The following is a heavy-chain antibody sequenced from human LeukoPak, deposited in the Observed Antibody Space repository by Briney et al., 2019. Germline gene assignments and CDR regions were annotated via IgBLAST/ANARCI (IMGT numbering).Heavy chain of an antibody. CDR2: IKQDGGEK. V-gene: IGHV3-7*01. CDR1: GFNFSSYW. D-gene: IGHD5-24*01. CDR3: ARGWLQGAFDI. Sequence: PGGSLRLSCAASGFNFSSYWINWVRQAPGKGLEWVANIKQDGGEKYYVDSVKDRFTISRDNAKNSLILQMNSLRVEDTAVYYCARGWLQGAFDIWGQGTLVTVSS. J-gene: IGHJ4*02.